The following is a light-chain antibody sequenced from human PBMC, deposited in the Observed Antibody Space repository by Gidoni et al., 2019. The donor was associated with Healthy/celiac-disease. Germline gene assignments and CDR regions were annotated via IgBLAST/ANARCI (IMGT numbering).Light chain of an antibody. CDR3: QQYGSSPWT. CDR1: QSVSSSY. Sequence: EIVLTQSPGTLSLSPGERATLSCRASQSVSSSYLAWYQQKPGQAPRLLIYGASSRATGIPDFTLTISRLEPEDFAVYYCQQYGSSPWTFGPXTKVDIK. J-gene: IGKJ3*01. CDR2: GAS. V-gene: IGKV3-20*01.